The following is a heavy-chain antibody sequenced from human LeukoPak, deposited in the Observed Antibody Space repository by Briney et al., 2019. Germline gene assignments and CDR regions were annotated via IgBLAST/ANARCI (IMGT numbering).Heavy chain of an antibody. CDR1: GGTFSSYA. CDR3: ARDRYYYDSSGYFLFDY. D-gene: IGHD3-22*01. V-gene: IGHV1-69*01. Sequence: SVKVSCKASGGTFSSYAISWVRQAPGQGLEWMGGIIPIFGTANYAQKFQGRVTITADESTSTAYMELSSLRSEDTAVYYCARDRYYYDSSGYFLFDYWGRGTLVTVSS. J-gene: IGHJ4*02. CDR2: IIPIFGTA.